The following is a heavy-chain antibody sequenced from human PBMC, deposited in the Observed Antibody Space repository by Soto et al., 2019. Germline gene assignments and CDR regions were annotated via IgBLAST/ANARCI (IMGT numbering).Heavy chain of an antibody. CDR2: INHGGST. Sequence: SETLSLTCAVYGGSFSGYYWSWIRQPPGKGLEWIGEINHGGSTNYNPSLKSRVTISVDTSKNQFSLKLSSVTAADTAVYYCARSPVRAAAGIRVVFWFDPWGQGTLVTVSS. V-gene: IGHV4-34*01. CDR1: GGSFSGYY. CDR3: ARSPVRAAAGIRVVFWFDP. D-gene: IGHD6-13*01. J-gene: IGHJ5*02.